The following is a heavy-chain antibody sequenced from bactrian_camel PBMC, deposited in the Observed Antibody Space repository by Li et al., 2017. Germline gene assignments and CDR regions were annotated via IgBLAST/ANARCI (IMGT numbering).Heavy chain of an antibody. J-gene: IGHJ4*01. D-gene: IGHD7*01. V-gene: IGHV3S26*01. CDR1: GYMYSDYC. CDR3: AAMSIPSLWC. Sequence: HVQLVESGGGSVQAGGSLRLSCAASGYMYSDYCLGWIRQAPGKEREGVANIDTRGYTRYARSVKGRFTISQENAENTLYLQMNSLKPEDTAVYYCAAMSIPSLWCGGQGTQVTVS. CDR2: IDTRGYT.